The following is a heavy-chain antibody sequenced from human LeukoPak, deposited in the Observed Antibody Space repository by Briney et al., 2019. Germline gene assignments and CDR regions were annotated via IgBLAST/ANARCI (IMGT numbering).Heavy chain of an antibody. CDR1: GGSISSSNW. D-gene: IGHD3-10*01. J-gene: IGHJ4*02. V-gene: IGHV4-4*02. Sequence: SETLSLTCAVSGGSISSSNWWSWVRQPPGKGLEWIGEIYHSGSTNYNPSLKSRVTISVDKSKNQFSLKLNSVTAADTAVYYCARPRLLYGSGPTLVWGPGTLVTVSS. CDR2: IYHSGST. CDR3: ARPRLLYGSGPTLV.